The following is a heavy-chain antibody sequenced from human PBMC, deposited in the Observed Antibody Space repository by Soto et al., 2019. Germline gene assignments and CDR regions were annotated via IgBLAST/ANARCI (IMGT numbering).Heavy chain of an antibody. Sequence: GGSLRLSCADSGFTFSSYAMSWVRQAPGKGLEWVSAISGSGGSTYYADSVKGRFTISRDNSKNTLYLQMNILRAEDTAVYYCAKDNDSSGYYYYGMDVWGQGTTVTVSS. CDR3: AKDNDSSGYYYYGMDV. J-gene: IGHJ6*02. CDR2: ISGSGGST. D-gene: IGHD3-22*01. V-gene: IGHV3-23*01. CDR1: GFTFSSYA.